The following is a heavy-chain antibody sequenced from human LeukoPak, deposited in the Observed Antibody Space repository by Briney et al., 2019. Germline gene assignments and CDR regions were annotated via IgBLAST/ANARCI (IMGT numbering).Heavy chain of an antibody. V-gene: IGHV1-3*01. Sequence: GASVKVSCKASGYTFTTYAMHWVRQAPGQRLEWMGWINAGNGNTKYSHKFQGRVTFTRDTSASTAYVEQSSLRSEDTAVYYCARDLGVVVIPTGEYYFDYWGQGTLVSVSS. CDR3: ARDLGVVVIPTGEYYFDY. CDR2: INAGNGNT. D-gene: IGHD3-22*01. CDR1: GYTFTTYA. J-gene: IGHJ4*02.